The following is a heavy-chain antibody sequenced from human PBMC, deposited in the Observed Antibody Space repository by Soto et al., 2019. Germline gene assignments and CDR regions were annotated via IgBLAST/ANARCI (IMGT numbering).Heavy chain of an antibody. CDR1: GASISGGDYY. CDR2: IYYSGST. J-gene: IGHJ4*02. Sequence: LSLTCTVSGASISGGDYYWIWIRQVPKKGLEWIGYIYYSGSTYYNPSLKSRVAMSVDTSKNQFSLKLSSVTAADTAIYYCAREGRLAAAGRFDYWGQGTLVTVSS. D-gene: IGHD6-13*01. V-gene: IGHV4-31*03. CDR3: AREGRLAAAGRFDY.